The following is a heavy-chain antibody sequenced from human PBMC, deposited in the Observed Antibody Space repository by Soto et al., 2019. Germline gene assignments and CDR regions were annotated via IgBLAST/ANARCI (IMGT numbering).Heavy chain of an antibody. J-gene: IGHJ4*02. CDR3: AKGGGDYGSGGYHFWY. Sequence: EVQLLESGGGLVQPGGSLRLSCAASGFTFSSYAMSWVRQAPGKGLEWVSTINSSGGSTYYADSVKGRFTISRDNSKTTRYRQMTSLSAEDTAVYYCAKGGGDYGSGGYHFWYWGQGTLVTVSS. CDR2: INSSGGST. V-gene: IGHV3-23*01. CDR1: GFTFSSYA. D-gene: IGHD3-10*01.